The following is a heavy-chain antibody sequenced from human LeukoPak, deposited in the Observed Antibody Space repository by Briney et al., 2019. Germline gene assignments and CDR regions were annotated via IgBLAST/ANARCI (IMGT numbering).Heavy chain of an antibody. Sequence: PSETLSLTCAVYGGSFSGYCWSRIRQPPGKGLEWIGEINHSGSTNYNPSLKSRVTISVDTSKNQFSLKLSSVTAADTAVYYCASRGRSTDFDYWGQGTLVTVSS. CDR3: ASRGRSTDFDY. V-gene: IGHV4-34*01. CDR1: GGSFSGYC. D-gene: IGHD2-2*01. J-gene: IGHJ4*02. CDR2: INHSGST.